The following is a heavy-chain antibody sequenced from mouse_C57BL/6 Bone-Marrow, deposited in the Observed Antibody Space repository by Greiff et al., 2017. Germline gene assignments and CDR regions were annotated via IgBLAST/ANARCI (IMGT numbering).Heavy chain of an antibody. J-gene: IGHJ3*01. D-gene: IGHD4-1*01. CDR3: ARYLGHY. Sequence: QVQLKQPGAELVKPGASVKLSCKASGYTFTSYWMQWVKQRPGQGLEWIGEIDPSDSYTNYNQKFKGKATLTVDTSSSTAYMQLSSLTSEDSAVYYCARYLGHYWGQGTLVTVSA. V-gene: IGHV1-50*01. CDR2: IDPSDSYT. CDR1: GYTFTSYW.